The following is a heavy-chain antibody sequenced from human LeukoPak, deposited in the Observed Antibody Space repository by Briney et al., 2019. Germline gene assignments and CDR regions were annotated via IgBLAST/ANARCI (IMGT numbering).Heavy chain of an antibody. CDR3: ARGAFSGYGDFGFDY. Sequence: PSETPSLTCSVSGGSISSYYWSWIRQPPGKGLEWIGYIYDSGSANYNPSLKSRLTISVDTSKNQFSLKLSSVTAADTAVYYCARGAFSGYGDFGFDYWGQGTLVTASS. J-gene: IGHJ4*02. V-gene: IGHV4-59*01. D-gene: IGHD4-17*01. CDR2: IYDSGSA. CDR1: GGSISSYY.